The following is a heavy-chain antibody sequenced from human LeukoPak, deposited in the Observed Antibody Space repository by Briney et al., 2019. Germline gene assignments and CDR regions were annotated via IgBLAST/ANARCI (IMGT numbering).Heavy chain of an antibody. V-gene: IGHV3-30*18. CDR1: GFTFSSYG. J-gene: IGHJ4*02. CDR2: ISYDGSNK. Sequence: PGRSLRLSCAASGFTFSSYGMHWVRQAPGKGLEWVAVISYDGSNKYYADSVKGRFTISRDNSKNTLYLQMNSLRAEDTAVYYCAKDRSVTYYFDYWGQGTLVTASS. CDR3: AKDRSVTYYFDY. D-gene: IGHD4-17*01.